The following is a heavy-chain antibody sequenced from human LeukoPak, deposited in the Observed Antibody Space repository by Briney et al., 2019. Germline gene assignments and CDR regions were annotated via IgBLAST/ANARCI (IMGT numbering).Heavy chain of an antibody. J-gene: IGHJ4*02. CDR3: ARHTLTNYYGSVPDY. V-gene: IGHV5-51*01. D-gene: IGHD3-10*01. CDR1: GYSFTSYW. Sequence: GESLKISCKGSGYSFTSYWIGWVRQMPGKGLEWMGIIYPGDSDTRYSPSSQGQVTISADKSISTAYLQWSSLKASDTAMYYCARHTLTNYYGSVPDYWGQGTLVTVSS. CDR2: IYPGDSDT.